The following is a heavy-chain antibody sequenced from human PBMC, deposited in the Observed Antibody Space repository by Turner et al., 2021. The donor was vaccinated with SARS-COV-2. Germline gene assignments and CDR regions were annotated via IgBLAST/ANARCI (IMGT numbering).Heavy chain of an antibody. Sequence: QVQLQESGPGLVKPSETLSLTCTVSGGSISSYYWSWIRQPPGKGLEWIGYIYSSGSTNDNPSLKSRVTISVDTSKTQFSLKLSSVTAADTAVYYCARDNYDFWSGYYGGWFDPWGQGTLVTVSS. CDR3: ARDNYDFWSGYYGGWFDP. V-gene: IGHV4-59*01. CDR1: GGSISSYY. J-gene: IGHJ5*02. CDR2: IYSSGST. D-gene: IGHD3-3*01.